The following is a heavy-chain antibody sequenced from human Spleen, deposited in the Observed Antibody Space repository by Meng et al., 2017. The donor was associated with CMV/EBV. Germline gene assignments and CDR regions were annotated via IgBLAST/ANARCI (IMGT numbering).Heavy chain of an antibody. J-gene: IGHJ4*02. CDR1: GFTFDDYA. D-gene: IGHD2-2*01. Sequence: SLKISCAPSGFTFDDYAMHWVRQTPGKGLEWVSGISWDGGGIDYADSVKGRFTISTDKAKNSLYLQMNSLRAEDTAVYYCASYCSSTSCYLLRTFDYWGQGTLVTVSS. CDR3: ASYCSSTSCYLLRTFDY. V-gene: IGHV3-9*01. CDR2: ISWDGGGI.